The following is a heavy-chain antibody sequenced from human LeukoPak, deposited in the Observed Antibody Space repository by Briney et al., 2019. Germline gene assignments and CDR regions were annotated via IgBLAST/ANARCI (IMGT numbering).Heavy chain of an antibody. V-gene: IGHV4-39*07. CDR1: GGSISSSSYY. CDR3: ARVMFGGVIAADY. CDR2: IYYSGST. Sequence: SETLSLTCTVSGGSISSSSYYWGWIRQPPGKGLEWIGSIYYSGSTYYNPSLKSRVTISVDTSKNQFSLKLSSVTAADTAVYYCARVMFGGVIAADYWGQGTLVTVSS. J-gene: IGHJ4*02. D-gene: IGHD3-16*02.